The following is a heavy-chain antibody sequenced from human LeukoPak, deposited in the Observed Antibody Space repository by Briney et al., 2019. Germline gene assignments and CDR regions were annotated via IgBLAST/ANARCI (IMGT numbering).Heavy chain of an antibody. CDR1: GYTFTSYA. D-gene: IGHD1-26*01. V-gene: IGHV7-4-1*02. J-gene: IGHJ6*03. Sequence: ASVKVSCKASGYTFTSYAMNWVRQAPGQGLEWMGWINTNTGNPTYAQGFTGRFVFSLDTSVSAAYLQISSLKAEDTAVYYCARVGVGAPHYYYYMDVWGKGTTVTVSS. CDR2: INTNTGNP. CDR3: ARVGVGAPHYYYYMDV.